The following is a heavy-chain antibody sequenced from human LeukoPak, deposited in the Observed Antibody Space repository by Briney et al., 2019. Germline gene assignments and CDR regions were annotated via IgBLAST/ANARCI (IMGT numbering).Heavy chain of an antibody. CDR1: GFTFSSYN. CDR3: AKKGGIGVVVPAAIGG. CDR2: IRYDGSNK. Sequence: PGRSLRLSCAASGFTFSSYNMHWVRQAPGKGLEWVAFIRYDGSNKYYADSVKGRFTISRDNSKNTLYLQMNSLRAEDTAVYYCAKKGGIGVVVPAAIGGWGQGTLVTVSS. D-gene: IGHD2-2*01. J-gene: IGHJ4*02. V-gene: IGHV3-30*02.